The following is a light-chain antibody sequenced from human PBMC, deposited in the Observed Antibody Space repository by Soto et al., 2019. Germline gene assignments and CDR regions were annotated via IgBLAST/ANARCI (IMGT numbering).Light chain of an antibody. V-gene: IGKV1-5*01. J-gene: IGKJ1*01. Sequence: DIPMTQSPSTLSASVGDRVTITCRASQSISNWLAWYQQKPGKAPNLLIYDASSLESGVPARFSGSGSGTEFTLTISSLQPDDFATYYCQQYYGYSRTFGQGTKVEIK. CDR3: QQYYGYSRT. CDR1: QSISNW. CDR2: DAS.